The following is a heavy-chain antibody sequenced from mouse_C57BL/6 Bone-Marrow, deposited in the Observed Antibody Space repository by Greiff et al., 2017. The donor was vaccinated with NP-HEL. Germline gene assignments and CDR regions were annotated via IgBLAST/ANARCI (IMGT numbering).Heavy chain of an antibody. CDR2: IYPGDGDT. CDR3: ATYYVSSYEGFAD. D-gene: IGHD1-1*01. Sequence: QVQLKESGPELVKPGASVKISCKASGYAFSSSWMNWVKQRPGKGLEWIGRIYPGDGDTNYNGKFKGKATLTADKSSSTAYMQLSSLTSEDSAVYFCATYYVSSYEGFADWGQGTLVTVSA. V-gene: IGHV1-82*01. CDR1: GYAFSSSW. J-gene: IGHJ3*01.